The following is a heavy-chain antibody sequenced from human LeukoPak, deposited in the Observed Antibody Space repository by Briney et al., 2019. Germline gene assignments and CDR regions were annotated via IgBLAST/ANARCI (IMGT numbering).Heavy chain of an antibody. CDR3: AKKARIAAAGRNDY. D-gene: IGHD6-13*01. J-gene: IGHJ4*02. Sequence: AGGALRLSCAASGFTFSSYAMSWVRQAPGKGLEWVSAISGSGGSTYYADSVKGRFTISRDNSKNTLYLQMNSLRAEDTAVYYCAKKARIAAAGRNDYWGQGTLVTVSS. V-gene: IGHV3-23*01. CDR1: GFTFSSYA. CDR2: ISGSGGST.